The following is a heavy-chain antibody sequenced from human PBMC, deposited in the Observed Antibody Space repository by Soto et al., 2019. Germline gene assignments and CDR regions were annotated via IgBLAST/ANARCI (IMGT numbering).Heavy chain of an antibody. CDR1: GFTFSTYA. CDR3: AKVISTSGSSL. Sequence: EVQLLESGGGLVQPGGSLRLSCAASGFTFSTYAMTWVRQAPGKGLAWLSSISGSGSTYYADSVKGRFTISRDNSKNTLYLQMNSLRAEDTAVYYCAKVISTSGSSLWGRATLVTVSS. V-gene: IGHV3-23*01. CDR2: ISGSGST. J-gene: IGHJ4*02. D-gene: IGHD3-10*01.